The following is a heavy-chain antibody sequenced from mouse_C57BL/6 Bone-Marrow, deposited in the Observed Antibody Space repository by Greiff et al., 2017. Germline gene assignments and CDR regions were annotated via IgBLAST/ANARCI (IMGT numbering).Heavy chain of an antibody. CDR3: ARGGDGSGWFAY. V-gene: IGHV1-64*01. CDR1: GYTFTSYW. D-gene: IGHD3-2*02. J-gene: IGHJ3*01. Sequence: QVQLQQPGAELVKPGASVKLSCKASGYTFTSYWMHWVKQRPGQGLEWIGMIHPNSGSTNYNEKFKSKATLTVDKSSSTAYMQLSSLTSEDSAVYYRARGGDGSGWFAYWGQGTLVTVSA. CDR2: IHPNSGST.